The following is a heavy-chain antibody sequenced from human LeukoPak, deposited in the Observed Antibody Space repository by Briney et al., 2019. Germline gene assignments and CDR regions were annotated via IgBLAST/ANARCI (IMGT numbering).Heavy chain of an antibody. D-gene: IGHD2-21*01. V-gene: IGHV3-7*02. CDR1: GSTFSIYW. CDR3: ETYSAFDI. J-gene: IGHJ3*02. CDR2: IKEDGGEI. Sequence: PGRSLRLSCAASGSTFSIYWMSWVRQAPGKGLEWVASIKEDGGEIHYVDSVKGRFTISRDNAKNSLYLQMNSLRAEDTAVYYCETYSAFDIWGHGTMVTVSS.